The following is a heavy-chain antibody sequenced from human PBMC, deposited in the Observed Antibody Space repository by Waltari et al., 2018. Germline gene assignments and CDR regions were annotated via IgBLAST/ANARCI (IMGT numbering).Heavy chain of an antibody. CDR1: GFTFSSYA. J-gene: IGHJ4*02. CDR3: AKDLGSSSWYTFFDY. CDR2: IRGSGGST. Sequence: EVQLLESGGGLVQPGGSLRLSCAASGFTFSSYAMSWVRQAPGKGREWVSAIRGSGGSTYYADSVKGRVTISRDNSKNTLYLQMNSLRAEDTAVYYCAKDLGSSSWYTFFDYWGQGTLVTVSS. V-gene: IGHV3-23*01. D-gene: IGHD6-13*01.